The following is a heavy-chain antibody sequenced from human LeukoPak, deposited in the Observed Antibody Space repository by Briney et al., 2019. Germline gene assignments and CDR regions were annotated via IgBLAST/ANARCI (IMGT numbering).Heavy chain of an antibody. CDR1: GFTFSSYW. J-gene: IGHJ6*02. Sequence: GGSLRLSCAASGFTFSSYWMYWVRQAPGKGLVWVSRINSDGSTTSYADSVKGRFTISRDNAKNTLYLQMNSLRAEDTAVYYCARVGTTSNFYYYYGMDVWGQGTTITVSS. V-gene: IGHV3-74*01. D-gene: IGHD2/OR15-2a*01. CDR2: INSDGSTT. CDR3: ARVGTTSNFYYYYGMDV.